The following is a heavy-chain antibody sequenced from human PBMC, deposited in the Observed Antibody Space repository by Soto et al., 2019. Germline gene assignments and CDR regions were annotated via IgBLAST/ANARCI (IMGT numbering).Heavy chain of an antibody. J-gene: IGHJ6*02. CDR1: GFPFSSYS. CDR3: AKMTSDSYGRNYGMDV. V-gene: IGHV3-23*01. Sequence: XGSLRLSCSGYGFPFSSYSMSWVRQAPVKGLEWVSALRDSGVSPYYADSVKGRFTISRDNSKNTLYLQMDSLRVDDTALYSCAKMTSDSYGRNYGMDVSGQGLTVTVSS. D-gene: IGHD5-18*01. CDR2: LRDSGVSP.